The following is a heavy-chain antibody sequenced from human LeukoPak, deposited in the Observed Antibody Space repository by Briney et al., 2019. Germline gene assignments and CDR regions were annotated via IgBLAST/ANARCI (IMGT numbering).Heavy chain of an antibody. CDR3: ARVWATTFDP. D-gene: IGHD3-16*01. Sequence: PSETLSLTCTVSGGSISSGGYYWSWIRQHPGKGLEWIGYIYYSGSTYYNPSLKSRVSMSLDTSKNRFSLNVSSVTAADTALYYCARVWATTFDPWGQGTLVTVSS. V-gene: IGHV4-31*03. J-gene: IGHJ5*02. CDR1: GGSISSGGYY. CDR2: IYYSGST.